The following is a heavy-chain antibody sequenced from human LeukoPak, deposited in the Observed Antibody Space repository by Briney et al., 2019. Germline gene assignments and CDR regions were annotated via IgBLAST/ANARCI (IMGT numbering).Heavy chain of an antibody. V-gene: IGHV3-7*03. CDR1: GFTFSSYW. Sequence: GGSLRLSCAASGFTFSSYWMSWVRQAPGKGLEWVANIKQDGSEKYYVDSVKGRFTISRDNAKNSLYLQMNGLRAEDTAVYYCARAPPASSSWRNWFDPWGQGTLVTVSS. D-gene: IGHD6-13*01. CDR2: IKQDGSEK. CDR3: ARAPPASSSWRNWFDP. J-gene: IGHJ5*02.